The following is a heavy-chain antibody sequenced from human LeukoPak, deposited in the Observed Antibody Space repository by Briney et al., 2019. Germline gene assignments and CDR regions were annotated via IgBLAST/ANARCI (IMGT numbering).Heavy chain of an antibody. CDR2: IYYSGST. D-gene: IGHD3-3*01. V-gene: IGHV4-59*01. CDR1: GGSISSYY. CDR3: AGTYYDFWGGSGEFDY. J-gene: IGHJ4*02. Sequence: SETLSLTCTVSGGSISSYYWSWIRQPPGKGLEWIGYIYYSGSTNYNPSLKSRVTISVDTSKNQFSLKLSSVTAADTAVYYCAGTYYDFWGGSGEFDYWGQGTLVTVSS.